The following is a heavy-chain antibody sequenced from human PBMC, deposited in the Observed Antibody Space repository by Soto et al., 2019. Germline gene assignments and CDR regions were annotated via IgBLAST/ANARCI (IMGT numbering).Heavy chain of an antibody. CDR1: GFTFSSYG. J-gene: IGHJ4*02. CDR3: AKDQRWLQFAGPFDY. V-gene: IGHV3-30*18. D-gene: IGHD5-12*01. Sequence: QVRLVESGGGVVQPGRSLRLSCAASGFTFSSYGMHWVRQAPGKGLEWVAVISYDGSNKYYADSVKGRFTISRDNSKNTLYLQMNSLRAEDTAVYYCAKDQRWLQFAGPFDYWGQGTLVTVSS. CDR2: ISYDGSNK.